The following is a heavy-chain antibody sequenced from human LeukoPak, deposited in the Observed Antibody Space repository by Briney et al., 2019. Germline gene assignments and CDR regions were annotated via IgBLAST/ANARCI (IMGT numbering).Heavy chain of an antibody. J-gene: IGHJ4*02. Sequence: GGSLRLSCAASGFTFSSYAMSWVRQAPGKGLEWVSAVSGSGGSTYYADSVKGRFTISRDNSKNTLYLQMNSLRAEDTAVYYCAKRASGGSGWYGYFDYWGQGTLVTVSS. CDR2: VSGSGGST. CDR1: GFTFSSYA. D-gene: IGHD6-19*01. CDR3: AKRASGGSGWYGYFDY. V-gene: IGHV3-23*01.